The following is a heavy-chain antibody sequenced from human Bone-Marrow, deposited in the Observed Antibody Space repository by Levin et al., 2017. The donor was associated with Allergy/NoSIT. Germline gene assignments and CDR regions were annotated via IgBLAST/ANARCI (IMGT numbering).Heavy chain of an antibody. J-gene: IGHJ5*02. V-gene: IGHV1-3*01. CDR2: INAGNGNT. Sequence: ASVKVSCKASGYTFTSYAMHWVRQAPGQRLEWMGWINAGNGNTKYSQKFQGRVTITRDTSASTAYMELSSLRSEDTAVYYCARGIRRYCSGGSCYSGWFDPWGQGTLVTVSS. D-gene: IGHD2-15*01. CDR3: ARGIRRYCSGGSCYSGWFDP. CDR1: GYTFTSYA.